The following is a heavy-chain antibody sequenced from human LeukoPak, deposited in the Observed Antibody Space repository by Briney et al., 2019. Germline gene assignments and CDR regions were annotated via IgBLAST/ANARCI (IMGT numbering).Heavy chain of an antibody. V-gene: IGHV3-21*01. J-gene: IGHJ6*03. D-gene: IGHD6-13*01. Sequence: GGSLRLSCAASGFTFSSYSMNWVRQAPGKGLEWVSSISSSSSYIYYADSVKGRFTISRDNAKNSLYLQMNSLRAEDTAVYYCARDRLFSAAGRLNYYYYYYMDVWGKGTTVTVFS. CDR3: ARDRLFSAAGRLNYYYYYYMDV. CDR2: ISSSSSYI. CDR1: GFTFSSYS.